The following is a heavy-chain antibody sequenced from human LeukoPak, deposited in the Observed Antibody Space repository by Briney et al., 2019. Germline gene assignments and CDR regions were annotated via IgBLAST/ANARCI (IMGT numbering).Heavy chain of an antibody. CDR1: GFTFSSYA. V-gene: IGHV3-30*04. Sequence: GGSLRLSCAASGFTFSSYAMHWVRQAPGKGREWVAVISYDGSNKYYADSVKGRFTISRDNSKNTLYLQMNSLRAEDTAVYYCARLNRAMVRGVPDYWGQGTLVTVSS. CDR3: ARLNRAMVRGVPDY. D-gene: IGHD3-10*01. CDR2: ISYDGSNK. J-gene: IGHJ4*02.